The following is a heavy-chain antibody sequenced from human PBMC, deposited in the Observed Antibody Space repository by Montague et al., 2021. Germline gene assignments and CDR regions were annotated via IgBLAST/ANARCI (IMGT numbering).Heavy chain of an antibody. V-gene: IGHV4-31*03. D-gene: IGHD2-2*02. CDR1: GASFNYGDYY. Sequence: TLSLTCNVSGASFNYGDYYWTWIRPPPGKRLEWIGYIHYTGYTQNTPSLTSRLTLSVDTSKNQFSLMLNSVAAADTAVYYCARDVGRYTPVGYFDSWGPGNLDTVS. J-gene: IGHJ4*02. CDR3: ARDVGRYTPVGYFDS. CDR2: IHYTGYT.